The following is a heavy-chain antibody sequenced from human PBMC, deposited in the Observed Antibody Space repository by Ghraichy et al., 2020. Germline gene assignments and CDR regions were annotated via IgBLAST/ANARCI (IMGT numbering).Heavy chain of an antibody. J-gene: IGHJ6*02. Sequence: GESLNISCAASGFTFSSYWMHWVRQAPGKGLVWVSRINADGSRSDYADSVKGRSTVSRDNAKNTLYLQMNSLRAEDTAVYYCASGGSDYHGMDVWGQGTTVTVSS. CDR3: ASGGSDYHGMDV. CDR2: INADGSRS. V-gene: IGHV3-74*01. D-gene: IGHD1-26*01. CDR1: GFTFSSYW.